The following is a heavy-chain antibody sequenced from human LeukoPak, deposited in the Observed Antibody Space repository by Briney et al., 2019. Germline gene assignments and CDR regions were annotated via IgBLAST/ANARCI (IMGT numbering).Heavy chain of an antibody. V-gene: IGHV4-34*01. Sequence: GSLRLSCAASGFSFSNAWMNWIRQPPGKGLEWIGEINHSGSTNYNPSLKSRVTISVDTSKNQFSLKLSSVTAADTAVYYCASEETYCSSTSCPHIWGQGTLVTVSS. CDR1: GFSFSNAW. D-gene: IGHD2-2*01. CDR2: INHSGST. CDR3: ASEETYCSSTSCPHI. J-gene: IGHJ4*02.